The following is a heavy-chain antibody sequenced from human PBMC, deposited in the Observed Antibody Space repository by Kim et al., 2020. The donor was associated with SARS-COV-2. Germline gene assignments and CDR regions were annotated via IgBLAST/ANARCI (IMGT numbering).Heavy chain of an antibody. Sequence: YVDSVKGRFTISRDNAKNALYLQMNSLRAEDTAVYYCARVWAAARKMFDPWGQGTLVTVSS. J-gene: IGHJ5*02. D-gene: IGHD6-13*01. CDR3: ARVWAAARKMFDP. V-gene: IGHV3-7*01.